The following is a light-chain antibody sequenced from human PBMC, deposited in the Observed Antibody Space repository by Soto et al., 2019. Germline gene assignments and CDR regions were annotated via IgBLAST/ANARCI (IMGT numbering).Light chain of an antibody. CDR2: EGI. Sequence: QSALAQPASVSGSPGQSITISCTGTSSTVGGLNVVSWYQQHPGKAPKVIIYEGIKRPSGVSNRFSGSNSGSTASLTISGLQAEDEADYYCCSYVGATTYVFGTGTRSPS. J-gene: IGLJ1*01. CDR3: CSYVGATTYV. CDR1: SSTVGGLNV. V-gene: IGLV2-23*01.